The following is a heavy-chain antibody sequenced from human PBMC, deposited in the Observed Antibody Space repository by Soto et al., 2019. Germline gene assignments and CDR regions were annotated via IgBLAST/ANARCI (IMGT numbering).Heavy chain of an antibody. V-gene: IGHV3-30*04. CDR1: GFPFSRHT. CDR3: ARDRLRLGELSLLGYFDY. J-gene: IGHJ4*02. D-gene: IGHD3-16*02. Sequence: QVQLEESGGGVVQPGRSLRLSCAAAGFPFSRHTMHWVRQAPGKGLEWVASISYVGSNKYYADSVKGRFTISRDNSKNTLSVQMDSLRAEDTAVYYCARDRLRLGELSLLGYFDYWGQGTLVTVAS. CDR2: ISYVGSNK.